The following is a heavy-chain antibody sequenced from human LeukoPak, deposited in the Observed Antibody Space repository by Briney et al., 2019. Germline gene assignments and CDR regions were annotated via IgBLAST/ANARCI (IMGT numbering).Heavy chain of an antibody. V-gene: IGHV1-2*02. CDR1: GYTFTGYY. D-gene: IGHD6-6*01. Sequence: GASVKVSCKASGYTFTGYYIHWVRQAPGQGLEWMGWINPNSGGTNYAQKFQGRVTMTRDTSISTAYMELSRLRSDDTAVYYCARDPLEYSSSVSSWFDIWGQGTMVTVSS. CDR2: INPNSGGT. CDR3: ARDPLEYSSSVSSWFDI. J-gene: IGHJ3*02.